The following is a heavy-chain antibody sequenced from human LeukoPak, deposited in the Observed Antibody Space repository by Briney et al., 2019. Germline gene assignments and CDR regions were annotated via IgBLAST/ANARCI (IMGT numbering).Heavy chain of an antibody. Sequence: SETLSLTCTVSGGSISRFYWSWIRQPPGKGLEWIGYIYFSGSTNYNPSLQSRVTISVDTSKNQFSLKLSSVTAGGTAVYYCARTRGSGTTDYWGQGTLVTVST. CDR3: ARTRGSGTTDY. V-gene: IGHV4-59*08. J-gene: IGHJ4*02. CDR1: GGSISRFY. D-gene: IGHD1-1*01. CDR2: IYFSGST.